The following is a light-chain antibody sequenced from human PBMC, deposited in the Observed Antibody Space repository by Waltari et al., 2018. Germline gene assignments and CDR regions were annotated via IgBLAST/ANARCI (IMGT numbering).Light chain of an antibody. Sequence: QSALTQPASVSGSPGQSITISCTGTSSDVGGFTYVSWYQQYPGKAPKLMIYDVNNRPSGVSNRFSGSKSGNTASLIISGLQAEDEADYYCSSYTSTTAGFVFGTGTEVSVL. J-gene: IGLJ1*01. CDR3: SSYTSTTAGFV. V-gene: IGLV2-14*01. CDR1: SSDVGGFTY. CDR2: DVN.